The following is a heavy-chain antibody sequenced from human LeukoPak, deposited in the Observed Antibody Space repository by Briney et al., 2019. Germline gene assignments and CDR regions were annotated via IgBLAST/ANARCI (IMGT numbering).Heavy chain of an antibody. CDR3: AKDAAGPEY. V-gene: IGHV3-11*05. CDR1: GFTFSDYY. CDR2: ISYTSTYT. D-gene: IGHD6-13*01. Sequence: GGSLRLSCAASGFTFSDYYMNWIRQAPGKGLECISYISYTSTYTNYADSVKGRFTISRDNSKNTLYLQMNNLRVEDTAVYYCAKDAAGPEYWGQGTLVTVST. J-gene: IGHJ4*02.